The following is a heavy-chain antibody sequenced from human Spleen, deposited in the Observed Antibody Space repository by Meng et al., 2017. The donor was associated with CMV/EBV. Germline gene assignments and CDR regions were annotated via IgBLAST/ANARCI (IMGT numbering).Heavy chain of an antibody. CDR2: IYTSGST. J-gene: IGHJ4*02. CDR1: GGSISSYY. CDR3: ARAGGVVSSSWYAYFYY. V-gene: IGHV4-4*07. Sequence: QVQLPESGPGLVKPPDTLSLTCTVSGGSISSYYWSWIRQPAGKGLEWIGRIYTSGSTNYNPSLKSRVTMSVDTSKNQFSLKLSSVTAADTAVYYCARAGGVVSSSWYAYFYYWGQGTLVTVSS. D-gene: IGHD6-13*01.